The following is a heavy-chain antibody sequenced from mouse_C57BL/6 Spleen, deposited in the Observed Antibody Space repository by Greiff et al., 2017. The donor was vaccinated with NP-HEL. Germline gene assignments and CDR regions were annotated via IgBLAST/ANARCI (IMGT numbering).Heavy chain of an antibody. CDR1: GYTFTSYW. Sequence: VQLQQSGAELAKPGASVKLSCKASGYTFTSYWMHWVKQRPGQGLEWIGYINPSSGYTKYNQKFKDKATLTADKSSTPAYMKLSSLTYEDSAVYYCARSVDYYAMDYWGQGTAVTVSS. J-gene: IGHJ4*01. CDR3: ARSVDYYAMDY. V-gene: IGHV1-7*01. CDR2: INPSSGYT.